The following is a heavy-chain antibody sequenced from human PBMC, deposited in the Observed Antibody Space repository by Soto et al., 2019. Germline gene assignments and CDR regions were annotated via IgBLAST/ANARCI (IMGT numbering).Heavy chain of an antibody. CDR2: ISRYGDFT. J-gene: IGHJ4*02. CDR1: GFTFNIYA. V-gene: IGHV3-23*01. CDR3: AKDRYLDHDSRGYLFDN. D-gene: IGHD3-22*01. Sequence: EVQLLESGGDLIQPGGSLRLSCAASGFTFNIYAMAWVRQAPGKGLEWVSAISRYGDFTYYADSVEGRFTISRDNSKNTLYLQMICLRAEDTALYYCAKDRYLDHDSRGYLFDNWGQGTLVTVSS.